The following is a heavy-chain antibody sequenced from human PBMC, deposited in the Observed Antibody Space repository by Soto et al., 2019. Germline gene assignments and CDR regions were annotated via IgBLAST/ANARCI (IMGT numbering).Heavy chain of an antibody. V-gene: IGHV1-3*01. Sequence: ASVKVSCKASGYTFTSYAMHWVRQAPGQRLEWMEWINAGNGNTKYSQKFQGRVTITRDTSASTAYMELSSLRSEDTAVYYCARYTLYYYDSSGYYNFDYWGQGTLVTVSS. D-gene: IGHD3-22*01. CDR2: INAGNGNT. J-gene: IGHJ4*02. CDR1: GYTFTSYA. CDR3: ARYTLYYYDSSGYYNFDY.